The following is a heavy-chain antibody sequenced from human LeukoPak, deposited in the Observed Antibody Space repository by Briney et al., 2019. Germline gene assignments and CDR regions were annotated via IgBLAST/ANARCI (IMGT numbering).Heavy chain of an antibody. Sequence: ASVKVSCKASGYTFTSYGISWVRQAPGQGLEWMGWISPYNVNANYAQKFQGRVTITADESTSTAYMELSSLRSEDTAVYYCARGSADYYDSSGYYYYWGQGTLVTVSS. CDR3: ARGSADYYDSSGYYYY. CDR1: GYTFTSYG. J-gene: IGHJ4*02. CDR2: ISPYNVNA. D-gene: IGHD3-22*01. V-gene: IGHV1-18*01.